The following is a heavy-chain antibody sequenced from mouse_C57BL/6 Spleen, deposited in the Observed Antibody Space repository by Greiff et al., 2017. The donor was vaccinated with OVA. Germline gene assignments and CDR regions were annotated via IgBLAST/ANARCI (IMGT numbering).Heavy chain of an antibody. CDR1: GYTFTSYW. V-gene: IGHV1-5*01. CDR2: IYPGNSDT. Sequence: EVQLQQSGTVLARPGASVKMSCKTSGYTFTSYWMHWVKQRPGQGLEWIGAIYPGNSDTSYNQKFKGKAKLTAVTSASTAYMELSSLTNEDSAVYYCRWDYYGSSYAMDYWGQGTSVTVSS. J-gene: IGHJ4*01. CDR3: RWDYYGSSYAMDY. D-gene: IGHD1-1*01.